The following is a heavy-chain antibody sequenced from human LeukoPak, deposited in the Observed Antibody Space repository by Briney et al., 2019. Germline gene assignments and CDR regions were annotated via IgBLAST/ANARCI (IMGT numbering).Heavy chain of an antibody. Sequence: PGGSLRLSCAASGFTFSSYSMNWVRQAPGKGLEWVSSISSSSSYIYYADSVKGRFTISRDNAKNSLYLQMNSLRAEDTAVYYCAREIAAAGTFGYWGQGTLVTVSS. D-gene: IGHD6-13*01. J-gene: IGHJ4*02. CDR1: GFTFSSYS. CDR2: ISSSSSYI. V-gene: IGHV3-21*01. CDR3: AREIAAAGTFGY.